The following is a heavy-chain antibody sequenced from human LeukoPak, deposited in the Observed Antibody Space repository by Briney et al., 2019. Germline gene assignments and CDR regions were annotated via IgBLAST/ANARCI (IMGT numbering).Heavy chain of an antibody. CDR3: ARGLNNRKSGRRFDVFEI. Sequence: SETLSLTCTVSGGSISTYYWSWIRKPPGKGLEWIGYVYYSGSTNYNPSLKSRVTISADTSKNQFSLRLSSVTAADTAVYYCARGLNNRKSGRRFDVFEIWGQGTMVTVSS. CDR2: VYYSGST. D-gene: IGHD3-3*01. V-gene: IGHV4-59*01. J-gene: IGHJ3*02. CDR1: GGSISTYY.